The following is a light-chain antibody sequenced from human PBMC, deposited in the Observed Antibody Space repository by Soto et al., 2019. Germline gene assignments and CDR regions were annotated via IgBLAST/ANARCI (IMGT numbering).Light chain of an antibody. CDR1: SSNIGTNP. CDR2: SNN. CDR3: AAWDDSLNGVV. Sequence: QSVLTQPPSASGTPGQRVTISCSGSSSNIGTNPVNWYHQLPGTAPKLLIYSNNNRPSGVPDRFSGSKSGTSASLAISGLQSEDESEYYCAAWDDSLNGVVFGGGTKLTVL. J-gene: IGLJ3*02. V-gene: IGLV1-44*01.